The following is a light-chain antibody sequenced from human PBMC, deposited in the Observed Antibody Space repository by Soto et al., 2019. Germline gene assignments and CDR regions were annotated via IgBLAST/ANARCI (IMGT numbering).Light chain of an antibody. CDR1: QSISSY. V-gene: IGKV1-39*01. CDR2: AAS. Sequence: DIQMTQSPSSVSSSVGDRVTITCRASQSISSYLNWYQQKPGNAPKLLIYAASSLQSGVPSRFSGSGSGTDFTLTISSLQPEDFATYYCQQSYSTPRTFGQGTKVDI. J-gene: IGKJ1*01. CDR3: QQSYSTPRT.